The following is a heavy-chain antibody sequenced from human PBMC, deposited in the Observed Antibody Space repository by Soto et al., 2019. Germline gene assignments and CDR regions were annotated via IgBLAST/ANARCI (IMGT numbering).Heavy chain of an antibody. D-gene: IGHD6-6*01. CDR3: AIDGDSSSFLY. CDR1: GYTFTTYD. V-gene: IGHV1-18*01. J-gene: IGHJ3*01. Sequence: QVQLVQSGAEVKKPGASVKVPCKASGYTFTTYDISWVRQAPGQGLEWMGWISAYNRNTNDAQTLQGRVTMTTGTATSTAYMELRSLRSDDTAVYYCAIDGDSSSFLYWGQGTMVTVSS. CDR2: ISAYNRNT.